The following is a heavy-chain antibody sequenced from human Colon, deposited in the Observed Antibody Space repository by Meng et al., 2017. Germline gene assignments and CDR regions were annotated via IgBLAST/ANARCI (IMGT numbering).Heavy chain of an antibody. V-gene: IGHV4-39*01. D-gene: IGHD5-12*01. J-gene: IGHJ4*02. CDR3: AGRGYGGPLAYDY. CDR1: GDSISSGKYY. CDR2: MYFSESI. Sequence: QLLLQESGPRLVKPAETLSLTCSVSGDSISSGKYYWGWIRQPPGKGLEWIASMYFSESIFYNPSLKSRVTISVDTSKNQFSLNLNSVTAADTAVYYCAGRGYGGPLAYDYWGQGTLVTVSS.